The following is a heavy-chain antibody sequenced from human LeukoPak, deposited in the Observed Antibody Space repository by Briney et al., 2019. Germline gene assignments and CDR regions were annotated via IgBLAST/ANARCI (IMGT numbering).Heavy chain of an antibody. V-gene: IGHV3-74*01. CDR1: GFTFSSYW. Sequence: PGGSLRLSCAASGFTFSSYWMHWVRQAPGKGLVWVSRINSDGSSTSYADSVKGRFTISRDNSKNTLYLQMNSLRAEDTAVYYCAKVRVVRGVTDLFDYWGQGTLVTVSS. CDR2: INSDGSST. D-gene: IGHD3-10*01. J-gene: IGHJ4*02. CDR3: AKVRVVRGVTDLFDY.